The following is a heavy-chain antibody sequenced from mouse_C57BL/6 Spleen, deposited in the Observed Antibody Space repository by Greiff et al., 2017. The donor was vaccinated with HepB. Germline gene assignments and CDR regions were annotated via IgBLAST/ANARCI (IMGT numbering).Heavy chain of an antibody. CDR2: ISYDGSN. CDR1: GYSITSGYY. V-gene: IGHV3-6*01. Sequence: DVKLQESGPGLVKPSQSLSLTCSVTGYSITSGYYWNWIRQFPGNKLEWMGYISYDGSNNYNPSLKNRISITRDTSKNQFFLKLNSVTTEDTATYYCARDYYGSSSYWGQGTTLTVSS. D-gene: IGHD1-1*01. CDR3: ARDYYGSSSY. J-gene: IGHJ2*01.